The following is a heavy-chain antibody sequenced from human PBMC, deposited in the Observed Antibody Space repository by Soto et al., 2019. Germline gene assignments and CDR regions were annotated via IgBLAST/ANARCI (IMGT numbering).Heavy chain of an antibody. CDR1: GGTFSTYA. J-gene: IGHJ4*02. V-gene: IGHV1-69*05. CDR2: IIPMFGTA. D-gene: IGHD5-18*01. Sequence: QVQLVQSGAEVKKPESSVKVSCKAPGGTFSTYAISWVRQAPGQGLEWMGGIIPMFGTANYAQRFQDRVTITSDESTNTVYMELNRLRSEDTAVYFCASGIQLWLRRINNGYSGWGQGTLVTVSS. CDR3: ASGIQLWLRRINNGYSG.